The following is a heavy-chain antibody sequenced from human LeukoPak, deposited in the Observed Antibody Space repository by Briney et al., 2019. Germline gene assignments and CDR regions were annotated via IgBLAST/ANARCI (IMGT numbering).Heavy chain of an antibody. CDR3: ARIHVDTYSYYYYMDV. V-gene: IGHV3-21*01. CDR2: ISSSSSYI. Sequence: KTGGSLRLSCAASGFTFSSYWMSWVRQAPGKGLEGVSSISSSSSYIYYADSVKGRFTISRDNAKNSLYLQMNSLRAEDTAVYYCARIHVDTYSYYYYMDVWGKGTTVTVSS. D-gene: IGHD5-18*01. CDR1: GFTFSSYW. J-gene: IGHJ6*03.